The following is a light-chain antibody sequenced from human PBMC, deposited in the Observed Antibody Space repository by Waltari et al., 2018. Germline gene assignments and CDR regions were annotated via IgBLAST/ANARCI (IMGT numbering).Light chain of an antibody. CDR3: QNHERLPAT. CDR1: QSIGRY. J-gene: IGKJ1*01. Sequence: EIVLTQSPGTLSLSPGERATLSCRASQSIGRYLVWYQQKPGQAPRLLIYAASSRATGIPDRFSGSGSGTDFTLTISGLEPGDFAVYYCQNHERLPATFGQGTKVEIK. V-gene: IGKV3-20*01. CDR2: AAS.